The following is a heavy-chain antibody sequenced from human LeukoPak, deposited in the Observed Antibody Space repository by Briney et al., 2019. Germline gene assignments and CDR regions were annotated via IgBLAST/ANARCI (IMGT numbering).Heavy chain of an antibody. CDR3: ARHKSSSWGDDFDY. V-gene: IGHV4-61*02. CDR1: GGSISSPGSF. Sequence: PSETLSLTCTVSGGSISSPGSFWSWIRQPAGKGLEWIGRIYNTGRTNYNPSLKSRVVISVDTSKNQFSLKLSSVTAADTAVYYCARHKSSSWGDDFDYWGQGTLVTVSS. D-gene: IGHD6-13*01. J-gene: IGHJ4*02. CDR2: IYNTGRT.